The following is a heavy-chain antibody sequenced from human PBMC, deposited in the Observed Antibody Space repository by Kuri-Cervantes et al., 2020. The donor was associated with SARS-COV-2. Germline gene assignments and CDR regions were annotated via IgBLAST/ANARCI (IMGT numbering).Heavy chain of an antibody. CDR3: AKVVSYRYYYYMDV. V-gene: IGHV3-30*02. Sequence: GESLKISCEGSGFTFSSYALHWVRQAPGKGLEWVAFIRYDGSNKYYADSVKGRFTISRDNSKNTLYLQMNSLRAEDTAVYYCAKVVSYRYYYYMDVWGKGTTVTGSS. CDR1: GFTFSSYA. CDR2: IRYDGSNK. J-gene: IGHJ6*03. D-gene: IGHD1-26*01.